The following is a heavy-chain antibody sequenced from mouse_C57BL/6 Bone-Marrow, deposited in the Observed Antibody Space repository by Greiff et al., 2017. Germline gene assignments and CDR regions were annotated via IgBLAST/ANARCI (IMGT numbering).Heavy chain of an antibody. D-gene: IGHD2-3*01. V-gene: IGHV1-64*01. CDR1: GYTFTSYW. Sequence: QVQLQQPGAELVKPGASVKLSCKASGYTFTSYWMHWVKQRPGQGLEWIGMIHPNSGSTNYNEKFKSKATLTVEKSSSTAYMQLSSLTSENSAVYYSAREWYDGCDGRPWFAYWGQGTLVTVSA. J-gene: IGHJ3*01. CDR3: AREWYDGCDGRPWFAY. CDR2: IHPNSGST.